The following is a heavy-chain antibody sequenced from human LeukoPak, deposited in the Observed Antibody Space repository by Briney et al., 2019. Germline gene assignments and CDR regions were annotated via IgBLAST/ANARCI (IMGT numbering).Heavy chain of an antibody. CDR2: ISYDGSNK. CDR1: GFTFSSYG. J-gene: IGHJ4*02. Sequence: GGSLRLSCAASGFTFSSYGMHWVRQAPGKGLEGVAVISYDGSNKYYADSVKGRFTISRDNTKNTLYLQMNSLRAEDTAVYYCAKDSYSSGWYDYWXQGTLVTVSS. V-gene: IGHV3-30*18. CDR3: AKDSYSSGWYDY. D-gene: IGHD6-19*01.